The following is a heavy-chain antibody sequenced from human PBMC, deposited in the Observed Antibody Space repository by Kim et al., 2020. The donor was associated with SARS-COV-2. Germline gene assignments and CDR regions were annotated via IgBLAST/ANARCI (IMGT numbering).Heavy chain of an antibody. D-gene: IGHD3-10*01. CDR3: ARRGGYRFDP. Sequence: IGTTNYNPSLKSRVTISVDTSKNQVSLKLTSVTAADTAVYYCARRGGYRFDPWGQGTLVSVSP. V-gene: IGHV4-59*08. CDR2: IGTT. J-gene: IGHJ5*02.